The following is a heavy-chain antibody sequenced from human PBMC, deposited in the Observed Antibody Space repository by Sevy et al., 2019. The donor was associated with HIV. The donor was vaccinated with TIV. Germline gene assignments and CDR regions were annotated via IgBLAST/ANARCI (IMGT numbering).Heavy chain of an antibody. D-gene: IGHD6-6*01. CDR3: ARGYIAARPIDY. V-gene: IGHV4-34*01. Sequence: SETLSLTCAVYGGSFSGYYWSWIRQPPGKGLEWIGEINHSGSTNYNPSLKSRVTISVDTSKNQFSLKPSSVTAADTAVYYCARGYIAARPIDYWGQGTLVTVSS. CDR1: GGSFSGYY. CDR2: INHSGST. J-gene: IGHJ4*02.